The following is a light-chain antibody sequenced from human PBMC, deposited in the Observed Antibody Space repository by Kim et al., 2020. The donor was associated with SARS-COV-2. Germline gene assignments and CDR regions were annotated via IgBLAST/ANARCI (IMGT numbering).Light chain of an antibody. J-gene: IGLJ2*01. CDR2: QDS. V-gene: IGLV3-1*01. Sequence: VSPRQTASTTRAEEILGDKYDRWYQQKPYLAPELVNYQDSKRPSGIHERFSGSNSGNTATLTISGTQAMDEADDYCQAWDSSTVVFGGGFQLTVL. CDR3: QAWDSSTVV. CDR1: ILGDKY.